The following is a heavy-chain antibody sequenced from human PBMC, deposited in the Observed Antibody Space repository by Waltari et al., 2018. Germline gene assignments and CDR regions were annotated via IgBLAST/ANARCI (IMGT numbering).Heavy chain of an antibody. D-gene: IGHD6-19*01. CDR2: INSDGSTI. V-gene: IGHV3-74*01. CDR1: GFTFSSYW. Sequence: EVQLEESGGGLVQPGGSLRLSCAASGFTFSSYWMHWVRQAPGKGLVWVSRINSDGSTISDADSGKGRFTISRDNAKNTLYLQMNSLSAEDTAVYYCARGKGSRSIAVSDAFDIWGQGTMVTVSS. J-gene: IGHJ3*02. CDR3: ARGKGSRSIAVSDAFDI.